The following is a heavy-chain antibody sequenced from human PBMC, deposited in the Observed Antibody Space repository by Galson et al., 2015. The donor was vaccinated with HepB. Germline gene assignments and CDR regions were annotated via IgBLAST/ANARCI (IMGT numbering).Heavy chain of an antibody. Sequence: SLRLSCAASGFTFDDYAMHWVRQAPGKGLEWVSGISWNSGSIGYADSVKGRFTISRDNAKNSLYLQMNSLRAEDTALYYCAKDMSAVPDDAFDIWGQGTMVTVSS. V-gene: IGHV3-9*01. CDR2: ISWNSGSI. CDR1: GFTFDDYA. J-gene: IGHJ3*02. D-gene: IGHD1-14*01. CDR3: AKDMSAVPDDAFDI.